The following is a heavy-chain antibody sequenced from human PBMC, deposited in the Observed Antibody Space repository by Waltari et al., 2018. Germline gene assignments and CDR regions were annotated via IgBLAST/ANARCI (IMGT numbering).Heavy chain of an antibody. J-gene: IGHJ6*03. CDR3: ARDYYDSSVYYYYMDV. CDR1: GFTFSSYA. V-gene: IGHV3-64*01. CDR2: ISSNGGST. Sequence: EVQLVESGGGLVQPGGSLRLSCAASGFTFSSYAMHWVRKAPGKGLEYVSAISSNGGSTYYANSVKGRFTISIDNSKNTLYLQMGSLRAEDMAVYYCARDYYDSSVYYYYMDVWGKGTTVTVSS. D-gene: IGHD3-22*01.